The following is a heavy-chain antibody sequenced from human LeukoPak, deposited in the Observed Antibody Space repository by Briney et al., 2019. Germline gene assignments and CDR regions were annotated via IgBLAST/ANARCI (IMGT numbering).Heavy chain of an antibody. Sequence: PLGTLSLTCAVSGGSMSSTKWWSWVRQPPGKGLEWIGEIYHSGSTNYNPSLKSRITISVDKSKNQVSLNLSSMTAADTAMYYCATSTVMSEYCLDYWAQGALVTVSS. CDR2: IYHSGST. CDR1: GGSMSSTKW. CDR3: ATSTVMSEYCLDY. J-gene: IGHJ4*02. D-gene: IGHD4-17*01. V-gene: IGHV4-4*02.